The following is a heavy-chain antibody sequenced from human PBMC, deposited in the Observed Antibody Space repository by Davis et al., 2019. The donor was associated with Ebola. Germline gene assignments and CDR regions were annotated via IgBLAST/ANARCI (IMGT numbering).Heavy chain of an antibody. Sequence: GESPITPRKGSGYSFTNYWIAWVRQMPGKGLECMRIIFPGDSDTRHSPSFQGQVTISADKSITTAYLQWSSLKASDTAMYYCARGTDGYNPGGYFDSWGQGTLVTVSS. CDR2: IFPGDSDT. CDR3: ARGTDGYNPGGYFDS. CDR1: GYSFTNYW. V-gene: IGHV5-51*01. D-gene: IGHD5-24*01. J-gene: IGHJ4*02.